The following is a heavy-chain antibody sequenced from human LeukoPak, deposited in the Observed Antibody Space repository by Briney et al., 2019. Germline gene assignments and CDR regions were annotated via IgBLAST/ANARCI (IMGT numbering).Heavy chain of an antibody. CDR1: GGSISSYY. CDR3: ARESALVLRFSEGFDP. D-gene: IGHD3-3*01. V-gene: IGHV4-59*12. Sequence: SETLSLTCTVSGGSISSYYWSWIRQPPGKGLEWIGYIYYSGSTNYNPSLKSRVTISVDTSKNQFSLKLSSVTAADTAVYYCARESALVLRFSEGFDPWGQGTLVTVSS. J-gene: IGHJ5*02. CDR2: IYYSGST.